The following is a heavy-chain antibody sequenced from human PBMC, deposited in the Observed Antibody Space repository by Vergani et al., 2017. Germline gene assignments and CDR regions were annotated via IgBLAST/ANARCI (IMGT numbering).Heavy chain of an antibody. V-gene: IGHV1-69*02. CDR3: ALAEGDYGSGSYLYYYYYGMDV. J-gene: IGHJ6*02. CDR2: IIPILGIA. CDR1: GGTFSSYT. D-gene: IGHD3-10*01. Sequence: QVQLVQSGAEVKKPGSSVKVSCKASGGTFSSYTISWVRQAPGQGLEWMGRIIPILGIANYAQKFQGRVTITADQSTSTAYMELSSLRSEDTAVYYCALAEGDYGSGSYLYYYYYGMDVWGQGTTVTVSS.